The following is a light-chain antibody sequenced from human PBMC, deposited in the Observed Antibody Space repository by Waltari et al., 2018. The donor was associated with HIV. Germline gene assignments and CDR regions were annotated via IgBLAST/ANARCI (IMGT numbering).Light chain of an antibody. CDR3: SSYTSSTILA. J-gene: IGLJ2*01. Sequence: QSALTQPASVSGSAGQSIPISCTGTRSDVGGYNYVPWYQQHPGQAPKLMIYEVSNRPSGVSDRFSGSKSGNTASLTISGLQAADEGDYYCSSYTSSTILAFGEGTKLTVL. V-gene: IGLV2-14*01. CDR2: EVS. CDR1: RSDVGGYNY.